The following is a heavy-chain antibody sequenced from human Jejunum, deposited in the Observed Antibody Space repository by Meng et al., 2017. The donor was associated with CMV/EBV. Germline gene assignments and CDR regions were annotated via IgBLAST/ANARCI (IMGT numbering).Heavy chain of an antibody. J-gene: IGHJ4*02. D-gene: IGHD1-26*01. V-gene: IGHV3-64*02. CDR1: GFTFSDYS. Sequence: SCTASGFTFSDYSLHWVRQAPGKGLEYVSAISGNGGSTYYADSVRARFTISRDNSKNTLYLQMGSLRAEDMAMYYCAREAPAGSCDYWGQGTLVTVS. CDR3: AREAPAGSCDY. CDR2: ISGNGGST.